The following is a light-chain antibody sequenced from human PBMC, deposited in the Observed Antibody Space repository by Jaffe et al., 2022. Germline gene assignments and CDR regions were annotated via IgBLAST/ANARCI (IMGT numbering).Light chain of an antibody. CDR2: GAS. V-gene: IGKV3-15*01. CDR3: QQYNYWPPST. CDR1: QSVSSN. Sequence: EIMMTQSPATLSVSPGERATLSCRASQSVSSNLAWYQQKPGQPPRLLIYGASTRDTGIPARFSGSGSGTEFTLTISSLQSEDFAVYYCQQYNYWPPSTFGPGTKVDVK. J-gene: IGKJ3*01.